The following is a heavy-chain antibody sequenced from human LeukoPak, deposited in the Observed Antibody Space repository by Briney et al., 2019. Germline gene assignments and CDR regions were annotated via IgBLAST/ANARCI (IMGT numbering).Heavy chain of an antibody. Sequence: GGSLRLSCASGITFSSYAMSWVRQAPGKGLDWVSAISGSGGSTYYADSVKGRFTISRDNSQNTLYLQMNSLRAEDTAVYYCARDHHRRHYDSQARDTFDIWGQGTMVTVSS. V-gene: IGHV3-23*01. CDR1: GITFSSYA. D-gene: IGHD3-22*01. CDR2: ISGSGGST. CDR3: ARDHHRRHYDSQARDTFDI. J-gene: IGHJ3*02.